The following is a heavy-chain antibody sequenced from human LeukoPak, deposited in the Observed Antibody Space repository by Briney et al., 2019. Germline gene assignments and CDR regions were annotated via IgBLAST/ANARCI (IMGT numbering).Heavy chain of an antibody. CDR1: GFTFSTCS. J-gene: IGHJ4*02. Sequence: GGSLRLSCAASGFTFSTCSMNWVRQAPGKGLEWVSSISSSSSYIYYADSVKGRFTISRDNSKNTLYLQMNSLRAEDTAVYYCAREYHEYYYDSSGSLTFDYWGQGTLVTVSS. V-gene: IGHV3-21*01. CDR3: AREYHEYYYDSSGSLTFDY. CDR2: ISSSSSYI. D-gene: IGHD3-22*01.